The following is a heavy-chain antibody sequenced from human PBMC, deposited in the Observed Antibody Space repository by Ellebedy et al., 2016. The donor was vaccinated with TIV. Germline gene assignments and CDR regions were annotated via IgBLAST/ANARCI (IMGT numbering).Heavy chain of an antibody. CDR1: GFTFSSYW. J-gene: IGHJ4*02. CDR3: ARGFIPGYSSGIGDY. CDR2: IKQDGSEK. V-gene: IGHV3-7*01. D-gene: IGHD6-19*01. Sequence: GESLKISXAASGFTFSSYWMSWVRQAPGKGLEWVANIKQDGSEKYYVDSVKGRFTISRDNAKNSLYLQMNSLRAEDTAVYYCARGFIPGYSSGIGDYWGQGTLVTVSS.